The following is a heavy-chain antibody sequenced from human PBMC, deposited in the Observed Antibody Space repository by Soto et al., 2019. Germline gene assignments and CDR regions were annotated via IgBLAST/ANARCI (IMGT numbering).Heavy chain of an antibody. J-gene: IGHJ5*02. CDR3: ARGGYSSSSWFDP. D-gene: IGHD6-6*01. CDR1: GGSISSYY. CDR2: IYYSGST. V-gene: IGHV4-59*01. Sequence: KPSETLSLTCTVSGGSISSYYWSWIRQPPGKGLEWIGYIYYSGSTNYNPSLKSRVTISVDTSKNQFSLKLSSVTAADTAVYYCARGGYSSSSWFDPWGQGTLVTVSS.